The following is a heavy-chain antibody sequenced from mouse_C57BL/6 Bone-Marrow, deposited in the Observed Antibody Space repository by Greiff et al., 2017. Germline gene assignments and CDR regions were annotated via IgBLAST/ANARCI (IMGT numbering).Heavy chain of an antibody. Sequence: VQLQQSDAELVKPGASVKISCKVSGYTFTDHTIHWMKQRPEQGLEWIGYIYPRDGSTKYNEKFKGKATLTADKSSSTAYMQLNSLTSEDSAVYFCARLIYYYGSSYKRKSYYFDYWGQGTTLTVSS. V-gene: IGHV1-78*01. J-gene: IGHJ2*01. CDR2: IYPRDGST. D-gene: IGHD1-1*01. CDR3: ARLIYYYGSSYKRKSYYFDY. CDR1: GYTFTDHT.